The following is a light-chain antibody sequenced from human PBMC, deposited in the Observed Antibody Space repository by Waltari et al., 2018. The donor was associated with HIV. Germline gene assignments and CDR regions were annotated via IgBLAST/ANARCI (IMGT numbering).Light chain of an antibody. J-gene: IGKJ2*01. Sequence: DVVMAQSPLSLPVTLGQPASISCRSSQSLVYSDGKTYLNWFHQRPGQSPRRLIYKVSTRDSGVPDRFSGSGSGTAFTLKISRVEAEDVGVYYCMQGTHWPYTFGQGTNLQIK. CDR2: KVS. V-gene: IGKV2-30*01. CDR3: MQGTHWPYT. CDR1: QSLVYSDGKTY.